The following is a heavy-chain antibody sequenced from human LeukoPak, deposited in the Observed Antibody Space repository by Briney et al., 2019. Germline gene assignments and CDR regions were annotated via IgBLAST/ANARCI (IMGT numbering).Heavy chain of an antibody. CDR1: GGSISSYY. V-gene: IGHV4-59*01. Sequence: PSETLSLTCTVSGGSISSYYWSWIRQPPGKGLEWIGYVYHTGSTNYNPSLKSRLTISLDTSNNQFSLKLSPVTAADTAVYYCATGQIYYGSEYWGQGTLVTVSS. CDR3: ATGQIYYGSEY. D-gene: IGHD3-10*01. J-gene: IGHJ4*02. CDR2: VYHTGST.